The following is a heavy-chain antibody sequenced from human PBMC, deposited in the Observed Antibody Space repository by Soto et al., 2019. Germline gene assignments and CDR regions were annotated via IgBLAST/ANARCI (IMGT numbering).Heavy chain of an antibody. D-gene: IGHD6-13*01. Sequence: TSETLSLTCTVSGGYISSYYWSWIRQPPGKGLEWIGYIYNSGSTNYNPSLKSRVTISVDTSKNQFSLKLSSVTAADTAVYYCARGSTGYSSSWYRYWGQGTLVTVSS. V-gene: IGHV4-59*08. CDR1: GGYISSYY. J-gene: IGHJ4*02. CDR2: IYNSGST. CDR3: ARGSTGYSSSWYRY.